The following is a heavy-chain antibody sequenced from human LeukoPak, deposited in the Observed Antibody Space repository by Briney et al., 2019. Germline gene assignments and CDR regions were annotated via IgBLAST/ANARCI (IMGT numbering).Heavy chain of an antibody. CDR2: IYSDGGT. V-gene: IGHV3-53*05. CDR3: AKARQGEYGYCSSTSCYLDY. D-gene: IGHD2-2*01. Sequence: PGGSLRLSCVASGFTVSNSYMSWVRQAPRKGLEWVSVIYSDGGTFYSDSVKGRFTISRDNSKNTLYLQMNSLRAEDTAVYYCAKARQGEYGYCSSTSCYLDYWGQGTLVTVSS. J-gene: IGHJ4*02. CDR1: GFTVSNSY.